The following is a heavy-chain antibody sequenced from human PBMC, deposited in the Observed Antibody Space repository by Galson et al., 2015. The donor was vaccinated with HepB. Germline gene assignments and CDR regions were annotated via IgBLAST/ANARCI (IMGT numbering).Heavy chain of an antibody. CDR1: GFIFSSYG. CDR3: ARGGDGDLYYFDF. V-gene: IGHV3-30*03. CDR2: ISYDGSNK. D-gene: IGHD4-17*01. Sequence: SLRLSCAGSGFIFSSYGLVWVRQAPGKGLEGVAVISYDGSNKYYADSVKGRFIVSRDNTKNTLYLQMNSLRAEDTTVYYCARGGDGDLYYFDFWGQGTLVTVSS. J-gene: IGHJ4*02.